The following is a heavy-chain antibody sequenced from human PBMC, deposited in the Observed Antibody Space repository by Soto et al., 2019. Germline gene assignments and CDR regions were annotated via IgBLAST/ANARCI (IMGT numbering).Heavy chain of an antibody. CDR3: ARDRRQQLVHFDY. CDR1: GFTFSSYG. Sequence: QVQLVESGGGVVQPGRSLRLSCAASGFTFSSYGMHWVRQAPGKGLEGVGVISYDGSNKYYADSVKGRVTISRDNSKKRRYRQMHSLRAEDTAVYYFARDRRQQLVHFDYWCEGALVADSS. CDR2: ISYDGSNK. J-gene: IGHJ4*02. D-gene: IGHD6-13*01. V-gene: IGHV3-30*03.